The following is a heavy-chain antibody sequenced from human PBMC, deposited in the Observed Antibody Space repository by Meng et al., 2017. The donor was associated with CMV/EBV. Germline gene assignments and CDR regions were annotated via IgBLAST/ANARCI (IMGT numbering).Heavy chain of an antibody. CDR3: ARGVRGLLGWFDP. V-gene: IGHV3-13*01. CDR1: GFTFSSYE. Sequence: GESLKISCAASGFTFSSYEMNWVRQATGKGLEWVSAIGTAGDTYYPGSVKGRFTISRENAKNSLYLQMNSLRAGDTAVYYCARGVRGLLGWFDPWGQGTLVTVSS. D-gene: IGHD2-15*01. J-gene: IGHJ5*02. CDR2: IGTAGDT.